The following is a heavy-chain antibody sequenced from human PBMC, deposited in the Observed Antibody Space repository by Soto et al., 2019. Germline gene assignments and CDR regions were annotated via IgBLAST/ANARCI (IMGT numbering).Heavy chain of an antibody. CDR1: SGSINSNY. CDR2: VYYSGST. V-gene: IGHV4-59*08. Sequence: QVHLQESGPGLVKPSETLSLTCTVSSGSINSNYWSWIRQPPGKGLEWIGYVYYSGSTNYNPSLTSRVTISVDTSKNQFSLKVSSVTAADTAVYYCLYSSSWYYFDYWGQGMLVTVSS. D-gene: IGHD6-13*01. CDR3: LYSSSWYYFDY. J-gene: IGHJ4*02.